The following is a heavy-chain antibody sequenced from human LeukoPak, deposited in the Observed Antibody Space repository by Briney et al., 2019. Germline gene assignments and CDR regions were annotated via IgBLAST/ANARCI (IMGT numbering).Heavy chain of an antibody. CDR1: GYSFTSYW. D-gene: IGHD1-7*01. J-gene: IGHJ4*02. CDR3: ARQGYLTGTRAGADY. CDR2: IYPGDSDT. V-gene: IGHV5-51*01. Sequence: GESLKISCKGSGYSFTSYWIGWVRQMPGKGLEWMGIIYPGDSDTRYSPSFQGLVTISADKSISTAYLQWSSLKASDTAMYYCARQGYLTGTRAGADYWGQGTLVTVSS.